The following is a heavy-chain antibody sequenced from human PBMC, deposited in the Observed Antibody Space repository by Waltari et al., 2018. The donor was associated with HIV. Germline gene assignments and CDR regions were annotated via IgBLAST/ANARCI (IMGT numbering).Heavy chain of an antibody. CDR3: AKGVRYYGP. CDR1: NFSVTNNY. J-gene: IGHJ5*02. D-gene: IGHD2-21*01. CDR2: IDVDGTT. V-gene: IGHV3-53*02. Sequence: EAQFVETGGTVIRPGGSLRLPCSPSNFSVTNNYVSWIRLAPGGGLGWVSAIDVDGTTHYADAVRGRFVISRDSFRNTVNLLLNSLIFDDTATYICAKGVRYYGPWGQGTPVTVSS.